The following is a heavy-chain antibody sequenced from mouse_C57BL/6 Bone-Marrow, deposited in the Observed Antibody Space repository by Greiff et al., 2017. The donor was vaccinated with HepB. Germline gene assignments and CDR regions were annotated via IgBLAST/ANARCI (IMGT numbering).Heavy chain of an antibody. V-gene: IGHV1-80*01. Sequence: VQLQQSGAELVKPGASVKISCKASGYAFSSYWMNWVKQRPGKGLEWIGQIYPGDGDTNYNGKFKGKATLTADKSSSTAYMQLSSLTSEDSAVYYCARSELRYAMDYWGQGTSVTVSS. CDR1: GYAFSSYW. D-gene: IGHD1-1*01. CDR3: ARSELRYAMDY. CDR2: IYPGDGDT. J-gene: IGHJ4*01.